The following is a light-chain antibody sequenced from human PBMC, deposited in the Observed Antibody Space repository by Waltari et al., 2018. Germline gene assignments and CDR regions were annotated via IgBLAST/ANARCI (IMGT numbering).Light chain of an antibody. CDR2: VNSYGSH. J-gene: IGLJ2*01. V-gene: IGLV4-69*01. Sequence: QLVLTQAPSASASLGASVKLTCTLTSGHSSYAIAWHQQQPEKGPRILMKVNSYGSHSKGDVVHDRFSGSSSGAGRSLPCSSLQSEDEADYYCQTWVTGWGVFGGGTKLTVL. CDR1: SGHSSYA. CDR3: QTWVTGWGV.